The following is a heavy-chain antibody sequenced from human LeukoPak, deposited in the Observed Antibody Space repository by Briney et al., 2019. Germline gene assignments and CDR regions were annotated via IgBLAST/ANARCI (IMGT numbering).Heavy chain of an antibody. CDR3: ARAGCSGGSCYSRYFDL. J-gene: IGHJ2*01. CDR2: INHSGST. Sequence: SETLSLTCAVYGGSFSGYYWSWIRQPPGKGLEWIGEINHSGSTNYNPSLKSRVTISVDRSKNQSSLKLSSVTAADASVYYCARAGCSGGSCYSRYFDLWGRGTLVTVSS. V-gene: IGHV4-34*01. CDR1: GGSFSGYY. D-gene: IGHD2-15*01.